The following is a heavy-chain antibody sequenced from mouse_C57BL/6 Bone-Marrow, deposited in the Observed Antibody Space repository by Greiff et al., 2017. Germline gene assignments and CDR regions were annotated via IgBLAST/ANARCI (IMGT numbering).Heavy chain of an antibody. Sequence: EVNLVESGGDLVKPGGSLKLSCAASGFTFSSYGMSWVRQTPDKRLEWVATISSGGSYTYYPDSVKGRFTISRDNAKNTLYLQMSSLKSEDTAMYYCARQGITTGLDYWGQGTTLTVSS. D-gene: IGHD1-1*01. CDR3: ARQGITTGLDY. J-gene: IGHJ2*01. CDR2: ISSGGSYT. CDR1: GFTFSSYG. V-gene: IGHV5-6*01.